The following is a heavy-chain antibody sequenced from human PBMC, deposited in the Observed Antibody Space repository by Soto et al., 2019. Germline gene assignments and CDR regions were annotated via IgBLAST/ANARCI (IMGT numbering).Heavy chain of an antibody. Sequence: GGSLRLSCAASGFTFSSYSMNWVRQAPGKGLEWVSYISSSSSTIYYADSVKGRFTISRDNAKNSLYLQMNSLRDEDTAVYYCARTLTHLGYCSGGSCRPVDYWGQGTLVTVS. J-gene: IGHJ4*02. CDR2: ISSSSSTI. V-gene: IGHV3-48*02. D-gene: IGHD2-15*01. CDR1: GFTFSSYS. CDR3: ARTLTHLGYCSGGSCRPVDY.